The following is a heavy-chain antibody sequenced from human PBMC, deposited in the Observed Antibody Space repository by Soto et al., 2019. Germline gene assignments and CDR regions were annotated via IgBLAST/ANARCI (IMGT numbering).Heavy chain of an antibody. V-gene: IGHV4-59*01. CDR2: IYYTGTT. CDR1: GGSIRTYY. J-gene: IGHJ4*02. Sequence: PSETLSLTCTVSGGSIRTYYWSWIRQSPDKGLEWIGYIYYTGTTNYSPSLKSRGTISVDTSKNQFSLKLSSVTAADTAVYFCAREYYDFLSPWYYLQYWGQGALVTVSS. D-gene: IGHD3-3*01. CDR3: AREYYDFLSPWYYLQY.